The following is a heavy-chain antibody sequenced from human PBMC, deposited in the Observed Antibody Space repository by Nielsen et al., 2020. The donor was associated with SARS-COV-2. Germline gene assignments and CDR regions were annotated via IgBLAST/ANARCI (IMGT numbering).Heavy chain of an antibody. D-gene: IGHD2-2*02. CDR1: GDSVSSNDY. CDR2: VSHSGST. Sequence: SETLSLTCAVSGDSVSSNDYWTWVRRSPGKGLEWIGEVSHSGSTNYNPSLKSRVTLLMDKSKNQFSLRLTSVSAADTAVYFCARGDLVVVPSPLLGLGPIFYYFCLDVWGKGTTVIVSS. CDR3: ARGDLVVVPSPLLGLGPIFYYFCLDV. V-gene: IGHV4-4*02. J-gene: IGHJ6*03.